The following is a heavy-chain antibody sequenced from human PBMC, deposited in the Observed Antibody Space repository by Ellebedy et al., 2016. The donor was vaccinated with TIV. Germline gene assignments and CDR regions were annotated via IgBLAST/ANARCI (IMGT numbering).Heavy chain of an antibody. CDR2: IYASGST. Sequence: MPSETLSLTCTVSGGSISSYYWSRIRQPAGKGLEWIGRIYASGSTNYNPSLKSRVTMSVDMSKNQFSLKLSSVTAADTAVYSCAGGYSSGWTDYWGQGTLVTVSS. CDR3: AGGYSSGWTDY. D-gene: IGHD6-19*01. CDR1: GGSISSYY. J-gene: IGHJ4*02. V-gene: IGHV4-4*07.